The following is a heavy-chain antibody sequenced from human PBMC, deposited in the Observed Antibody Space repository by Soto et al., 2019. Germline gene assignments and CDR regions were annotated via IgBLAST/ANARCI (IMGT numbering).Heavy chain of an antibody. V-gene: IGHV3-74*01. CDR2: IDEYGSTI. CDR3: TRDIGGKGAY. D-gene: IGHD3-10*01. CDR1: GFTFSSYW. Sequence: GGSLSLSCAASGFTFSSYWMDWVRQVPGKGLLWVSRIDEYGSTINYADSVKGRFTISRDNARNTLYLEMNSLRAEDTALYYCTRDIGGKGAYWGPGTLVTVSS. J-gene: IGHJ4*02.